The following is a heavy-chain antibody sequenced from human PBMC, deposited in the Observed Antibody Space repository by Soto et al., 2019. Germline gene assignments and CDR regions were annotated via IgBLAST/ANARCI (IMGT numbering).Heavy chain of an antibody. V-gene: IGHV1-18*01. CDR3: ARDYDIWGEDWSDP. CDR1: GYTFTNFG. CDR2: ISAYNDER. Sequence: QVPLVQSGGEMKKPGASVKVSCKASGYTFTNFGISWVRQAPGQGPEWVGWISAYNDERNYAQKFRCRVIMTTDTSTSTAYMELRTLTSDDTAVDYCARDYDIWGEDWSDPWGQGTLVTVSS. J-gene: IGHJ5*02. D-gene: IGHD3-9*01.